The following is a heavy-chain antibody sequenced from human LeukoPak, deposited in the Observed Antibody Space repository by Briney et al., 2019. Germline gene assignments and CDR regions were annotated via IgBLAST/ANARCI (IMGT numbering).Heavy chain of an antibody. CDR1: GGSISSSSYY. CDR3: ARHQDSGGWYNYYGMDV. CDR2: IYYSGST. D-gene: IGHD6-19*01. V-gene: IGHV4-39*01. Sequence: KPSETLSLTCTVSGGSISSSSYYWGWIRQPPGKGLEWIVSIYYSGSTYYNPSLKSRVTISVDTSKNQFSLKLSSVTAADTAVYYCARHQDSGGWYNYYGMDVWGQGTTVTVSS. J-gene: IGHJ6*02.